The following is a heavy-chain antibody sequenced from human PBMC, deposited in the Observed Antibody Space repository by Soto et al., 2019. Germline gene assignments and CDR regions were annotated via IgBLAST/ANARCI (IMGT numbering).Heavy chain of an antibody. Sequence: GGSLRLSCGASGFTFRSYSLNWVRQAPGKGLEWVSSISGTSNDIYYADSVKGRFIISRDNARDSLYLQMYSLSAEDTAIYFCATSIAAHLGYYGMDVWGQGTTVTVSS. CDR3: ATSIAAHLGYYGMDV. CDR2: ISGTSNDI. V-gene: IGHV3-21*01. D-gene: IGHD6-6*01. J-gene: IGHJ6*02. CDR1: GFTFRSYS.